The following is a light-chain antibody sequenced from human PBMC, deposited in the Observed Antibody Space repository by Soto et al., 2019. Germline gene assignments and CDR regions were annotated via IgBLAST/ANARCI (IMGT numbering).Light chain of an antibody. CDR1: SSDVGNYNF. V-gene: IGLV2-23*01. CDR2: EGS. Sequence: QSALTQPASVSGSPGQSITISCTGTSSDVGNYNFVSWYHHHPGKAPKLMIYEGSKRPSGVSNRFSGSKSGNTASLTISGLQAEDEADYYCCSYAGSSTWVFGGGTKLTVL. J-gene: IGLJ3*02. CDR3: CSYAGSSTWV.